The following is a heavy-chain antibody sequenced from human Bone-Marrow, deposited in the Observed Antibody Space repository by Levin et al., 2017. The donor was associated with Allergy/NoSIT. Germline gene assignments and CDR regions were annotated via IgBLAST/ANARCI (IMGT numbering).Heavy chain of an antibody. CDR3: ARGFTGGSGGRLVY. Sequence: PGGSLRLSCAASGFTFSSYEMNWVRQAPGKGLEWVSYISSGATTIYYADSVKGRFTISRDNAKNSLYLQMNSLRAEDTAFYYCARGFTGGSGGRLVYWGQGTLVTVSS. CDR2: ISSGATTI. V-gene: IGHV3-48*03. J-gene: IGHJ4*02. CDR1: GFTFSSYE. D-gene: IGHD2-15*01.